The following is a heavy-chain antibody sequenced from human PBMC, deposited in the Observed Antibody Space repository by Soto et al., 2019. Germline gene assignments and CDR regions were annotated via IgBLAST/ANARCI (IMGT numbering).Heavy chain of an antibody. CDR1: GYTFSNYG. D-gene: IGHD2-2*01. Sequence: QVQLVQSGGEVKRPGPSVKVSCKTSGYTFSNYGITWLRQAPGQPLEWLGWISLYSDGTNYAQKFQARVSMTPDTSTTTAYMELRSLRSDDTAVYYCARVVPGAEAWFGPWGQGTLVTVSS. V-gene: IGHV1-18*01. CDR3: ARVVPGAEAWFGP. J-gene: IGHJ5*02. CDR2: ISLYSDGT.